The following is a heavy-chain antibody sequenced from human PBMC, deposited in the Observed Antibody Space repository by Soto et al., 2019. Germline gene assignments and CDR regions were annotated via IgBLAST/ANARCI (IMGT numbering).Heavy chain of an antibody. CDR2: ISSSSSTI. V-gene: IGHV3-48*02. CDR3: ARDEAAAGAFGPYYYYGMDV. CDR1: GFTFSSYS. Sequence: EVQLVECGGGLVQPGGSLRLSCAASGFTFSSYSMNWVRQAPGKGLEWVSYISSSSSTIYYADSVKGRFTISRDNAKNSLYLQMNSLRDEDTAVYYCARDEAAAGAFGPYYYYGMDVWGQGTTVTVSS. J-gene: IGHJ6*02. D-gene: IGHD6-13*01.